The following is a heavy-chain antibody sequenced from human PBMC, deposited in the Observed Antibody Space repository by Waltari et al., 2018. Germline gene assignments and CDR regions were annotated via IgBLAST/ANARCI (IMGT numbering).Heavy chain of an antibody. CDR3: ARRGGSDYYGMDV. D-gene: IGHD3-10*01. Sequence: QVQLVQSGAEVKKPGASVKVSCKPSGYTFTSHDFSWVRQAPGQGLEWMGWISIHTGNTNYAQKVQGRVTLTTDTTTSTAYMELRSLRSDDTAVYYCARRGGSDYYGMDVWGQGTTVTVSS. CDR1: GYTFTSHD. J-gene: IGHJ6*02. V-gene: IGHV1-18*01. CDR2: ISIHTGNT.